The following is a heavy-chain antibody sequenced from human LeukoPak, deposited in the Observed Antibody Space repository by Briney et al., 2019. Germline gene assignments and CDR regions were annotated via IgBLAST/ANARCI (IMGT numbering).Heavy chain of an antibody. V-gene: IGHV3-23*01. J-gene: IGHJ4*02. D-gene: IGHD3-22*01. Sequence: GGSLRLSCAASGSTFSSYAMSWVRQAPGKGLEWVSAISGSSGSTYYADSVKGRFTISRDNCRNTLSLQMNSLRADDTAVYYCARGPPMYSYGSSAYHYDYFEYWGQGTLVTVSS. CDR3: ARGPPMYSYGSSAYHYDYFEY. CDR1: GSTFSSYA. CDR2: ISGSSGST.